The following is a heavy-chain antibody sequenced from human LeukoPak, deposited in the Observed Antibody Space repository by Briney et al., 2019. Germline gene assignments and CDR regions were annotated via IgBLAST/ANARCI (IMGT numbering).Heavy chain of an antibody. Sequence: GGSLRLSCAASGFTFSSYAMSWVRQAPGKGLEWVSAISGSGGSTYYADSVKGRFTISRDNSKNTLYLQMNSLRAEDTAVYYCATAYSSSWYVSSAYWGQGTLVTVSS. CDR1: GFTFSSYA. J-gene: IGHJ4*02. CDR2: ISGSGGST. V-gene: IGHV3-23*01. CDR3: ATAYSSSWYVSSAY. D-gene: IGHD6-13*01.